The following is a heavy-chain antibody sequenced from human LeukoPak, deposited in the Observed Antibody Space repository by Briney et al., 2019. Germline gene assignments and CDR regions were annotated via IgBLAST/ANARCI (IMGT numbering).Heavy chain of an antibody. J-gene: IGHJ3*02. CDR2: ISYDGSSE. CDR1: GFTFSSYV. CDR3: AKDRDDYVWGSYLGAFDI. V-gene: IGHV3-30*04. Sequence: PGRSLRLSCAASGFTFSSYVMHWVRQAPGKGLEWVAIISYDGSSEYYADSVKGRFTISRDNSKNTLYLQMNSLRAEDTAVFYCAKDRDDYVWGSYLGAFDIWGQGTMVTVSS. D-gene: IGHD3-16*01.